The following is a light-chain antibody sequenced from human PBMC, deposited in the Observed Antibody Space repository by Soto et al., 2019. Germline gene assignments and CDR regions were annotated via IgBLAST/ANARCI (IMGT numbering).Light chain of an antibody. CDR2: SDN. V-gene: IGLV1-44*01. J-gene: IGLJ1*01. CDR3: ATCDDSLNAYV. Sequence: QPVLTQPPSASGTPGQRVTISCSGSSSSIGSNAVNWYQQLPGTAPKLLIYSDNHPTSGVPDRFSGSKSGTSASLAISGLQSEDEVDYHCATCDDSLNAYVFGIGTKLTVL. CDR1: SSSIGSNA.